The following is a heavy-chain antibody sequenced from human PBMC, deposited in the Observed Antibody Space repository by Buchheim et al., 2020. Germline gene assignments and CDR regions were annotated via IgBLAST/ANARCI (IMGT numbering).Heavy chain of an antibody. Sequence: EAELVESGGGLVQPGGSLRLSCAASGLTVSGNYMSWVRQAPGKGLEWVSVIYSGGSTYYADYAKGRFTISRDNSKNTLYLQMNSLRAEDTAMYYCARGTWNYDSSGYYEGSVWGQGTL. D-gene: IGHD3-22*01. V-gene: IGHV3-66*02. CDR3: ARGTWNYDSSGYYEGSV. CDR2: IYSGGST. CDR1: GLTVSGNY. J-gene: IGHJ4*02.